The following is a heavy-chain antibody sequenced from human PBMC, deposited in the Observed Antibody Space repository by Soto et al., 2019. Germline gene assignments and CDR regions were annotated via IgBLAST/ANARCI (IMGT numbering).Heavy chain of an antibody. Sequence: EVQLVESGGGLVQPGGSLRLSCSVSGFTFSDYGVNWVRQAPGKGLEWISYISSGSDTIYYAESVQGRFTISRADAKNSLFLQMNNLRNEDAAVYSCARVSTTWEDDYWGHGTLVTVSS. CDR3: ARVSTTWEDDY. CDR2: ISSGSDTI. CDR1: GFTFSDYG. J-gene: IGHJ4*01. D-gene: IGHD1-26*01. V-gene: IGHV3-48*02.